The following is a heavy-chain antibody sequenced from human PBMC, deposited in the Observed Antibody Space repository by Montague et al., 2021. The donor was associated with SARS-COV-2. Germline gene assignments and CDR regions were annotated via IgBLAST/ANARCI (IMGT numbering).Heavy chain of an antibody. CDR1: GFTFSDYA. V-gene: IGHV3-30*09. Sequence: SLRLSCPASGFTFSDYAIYWVRQAPGKGLEWVALILYDGSNKYYADSVKGRFAISRDNSKNTLYLQMNSLRAEDTAVYFCARDRLKWGMITFGGNDYWGQGTLVTVSS. D-gene: IGHD3-16*01. CDR2: ILYDGSNK. CDR3: ARDRLKWGMITFGGNDY. J-gene: IGHJ4*02.